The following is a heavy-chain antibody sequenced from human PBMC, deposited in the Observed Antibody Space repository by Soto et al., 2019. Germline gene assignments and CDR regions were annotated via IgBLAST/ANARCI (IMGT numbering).Heavy chain of an antibody. CDR3: VRPLPSGRNYGLDV. CDR2: IYDNGTT. Sequence: HPVGSLRLSCAASGLTVSNAYMAWVRQAPGMGLEWVSVIYDNGTTYYADSVKGRFTISRDTSTNTLSLQMDSLRAEDTAVYYCVRPLPSGRNYGLDVWGQGTTVTVSS. J-gene: IGHJ6*02. CDR1: GLTVSNAY. D-gene: IGHD3-10*01. V-gene: IGHV3-53*01.